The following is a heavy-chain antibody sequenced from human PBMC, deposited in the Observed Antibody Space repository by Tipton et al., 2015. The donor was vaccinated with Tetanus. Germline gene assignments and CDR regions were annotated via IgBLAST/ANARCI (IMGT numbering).Heavy chain of an antibody. J-gene: IGHJ6*02. CDR2: IYTSGST. CDR3: ARDGQPGYYYGMDV. CDR1: GGSISSDY. Sequence: TLSLTCAVSGGSISSDYWSWIRQPAGKGLEWIGRIYTSGSTNYDPSLKSRVTMSVDTSKNQFSLMLSSVTAADTAIYYCARDGQPGYYYGMDVGGQGTTVTVSS. V-gene: IGHV4-4*07. D-gene: IGHD1-14*01.